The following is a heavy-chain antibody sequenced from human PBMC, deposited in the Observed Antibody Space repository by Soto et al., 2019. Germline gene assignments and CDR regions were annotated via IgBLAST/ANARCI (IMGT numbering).Heavy chain of an antibody. CDR2: IYYSGST. V-gene: IGHV4-31*02. CDR1: GGSINSGGYY. J-gene: IGHJ1*01. Sequence: PSETLSLTCAVSGGSINSGGYYWSWIRQHPGKGLEWIGYIYYSGSTYYNPSLKSRVTISVDTSKNQFSLKLSSVTAADTAVYYCARVTYARYFQHWGQGTLVTVSS. D-gene: IGHD2-2*01. CDR3: ARVTYARYFQH.